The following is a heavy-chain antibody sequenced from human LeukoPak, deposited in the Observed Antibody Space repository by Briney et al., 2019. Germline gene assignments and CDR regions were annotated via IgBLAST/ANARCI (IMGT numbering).Heavy chain of an antibody. J-gene: IGHJ4*02. CDR2: IYHSGST. V-gene: IGHV4-30-2*01. Sequence: PSETPSLTCTVSGGSISSGGYYWSWIRQPPGKGLEWIGYIYHSGSTYYNPSLKSRVTISVDRSKNQFSLKLSSVTAADTAVYYCARALAAAPFDYWGQGTLVTVSS. CDR1: GGSISSGGYY. CDR3: ARALAAAPFDY. D-gene: IGHD6-13*01.